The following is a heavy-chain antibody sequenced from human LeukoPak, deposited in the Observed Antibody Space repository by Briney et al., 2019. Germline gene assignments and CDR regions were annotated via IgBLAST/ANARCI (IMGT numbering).Heavy chain of an antibody. CDR1: GYTFTSYA. Sequence: ASVKVSCKASGYTFTSYAMNWVRQAPGQGLEWMGWTNTNTGNPTYAQGFTGRFVFSLDTSVNTTYLQISRLMPEDTAVYYCARDQGYCTSASCYANDAFDIWGQGTMVTVSS. CDR2: TNTNTGNP. CDR3: ARDQGYCTSASCYANDAFDI. J-gene: IGHJ3*02. D-gene: IGHD2-2*01. V-gene: IGHV7-4-1*02.